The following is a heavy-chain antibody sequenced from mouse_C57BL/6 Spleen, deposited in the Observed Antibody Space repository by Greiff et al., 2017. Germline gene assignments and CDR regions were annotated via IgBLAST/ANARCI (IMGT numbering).Heavy chain of an antibody. CDR1: GYSFTGYY. CDR3: ARNYGSSHYAMDY. V-gene: IGHV1-42*01. CDR2: INPSTGGT. D-gene: IGHD1-1*01. J-gene: IGHJ4*01. Sequence: VQLQQSGPELVKPGASVKISCKVSGYSFTGYYMNWVKQSPEKSLVWIGEINPSTGGTTYNQKFKAKATLTVDKSSSTAYRQLKSLTSEDSAVYYCARNYGSSHYAMDYWGKGTSVTVSS.